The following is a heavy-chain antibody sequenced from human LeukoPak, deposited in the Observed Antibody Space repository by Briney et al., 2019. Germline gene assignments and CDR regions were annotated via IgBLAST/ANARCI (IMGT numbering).Heavy chain of an antibody. CDR3: ARVYGGNSANAFDI. J-gene: IGHJ3*02. Sequence: SETLSLTCTVSGGSISSYYWSWIRQPPGKGLEWIGYIYYSGSTYYNPSLKSRVTISVDRSKNQFSLKLSSVTAADTAVYYCARVYGGNSANAFDIWGQGTMVTVSS. CDR2: IYYSGST. V-gene: IGHV4-59*12. D-gene: IGHD4-23*01. CDR1: GGSISSYY.